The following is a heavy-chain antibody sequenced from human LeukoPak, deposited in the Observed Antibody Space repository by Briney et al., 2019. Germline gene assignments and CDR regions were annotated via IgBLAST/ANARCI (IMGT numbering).Heavy chain of an antibody. V-gene: IGHV4-34*01. CDR1: GGSFSGYY. CDR2: INHSGST. D-gene: IGHD5-18*01. J-gene: IGHJ4*02. Sequence: PSETLSLTCAVYGGSFSGYYWSWLRQPPGKGLEWIGGINHSGSTNYNPSLKSRVTISVDTSKNQFSLKLSSVTAADTAVYYCARRMARNLARGPQRGYSYGYVGSGEGYWGQGTLVTVSS. CDR3: ARRMARNLARGPQRGYSYGYVGSGEGY.